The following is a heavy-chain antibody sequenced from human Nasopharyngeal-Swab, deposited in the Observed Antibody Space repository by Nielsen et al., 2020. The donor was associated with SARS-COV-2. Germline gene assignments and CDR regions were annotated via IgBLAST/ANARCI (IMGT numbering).Heavy chain of an antibody. CDR3: ASLRDPRYYGSGRHQDP. CDR1: GGTFSSYA. Sequence: SVKVSCKASGGTFSSYAISWVRQAPGQGLEWMGGIIPIFGTANYAQKFQGRVTITADEFTSTAYMELSSLRSEDTAVYYCASLRDPRYYGSGRHQDPWGQGTLVTVSS. CDR2: IIPIFGTA. V-gene: IGHV1-69*13. D-gene: IGHD3-10*01. J-gene: IGHJ5*02.